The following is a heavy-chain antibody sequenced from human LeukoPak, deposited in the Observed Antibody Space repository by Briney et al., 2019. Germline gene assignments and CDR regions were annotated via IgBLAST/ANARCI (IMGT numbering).Heavy chain of an antibody. Sequence: GASVKVSCKASGYTFTSYGISWVRQAPGQGLEWMGWISAYNGNTNYAQKLQGRVTMTTDTSTSTAYMELRSLRSDDTAVYYCAYAPYYSSGSYCCWFDPWGQGTLVTVSS. J-gene: IGHJ5*02. D-gene: IGHD3-10*01. CDR2: ISAYNGNT. CDR3: AYAPYYSSGSYCCWFDP. CDR1: GYTFTSYG. V-gene: IGHV1-18*01.